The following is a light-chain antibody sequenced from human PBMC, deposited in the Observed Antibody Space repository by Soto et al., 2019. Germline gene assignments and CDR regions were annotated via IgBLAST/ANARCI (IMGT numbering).Light chain of an antibody. J-gene: IGLJ2*01. V-gene: IGLV3-21*04. CDR2: YDS. CDR1: NIGSKS. Sequence: SYELTQPPSVSVAPGKTARSTCGGNNIGSKSVHWYQQKPGQAPVLVIYYDSDRPSGIPERFSGSNSGNTATLTISRVEAGDEADYYCQVWDSSSDGVFGGGTKLTVL. CDR3: QVWDSSSDGV.